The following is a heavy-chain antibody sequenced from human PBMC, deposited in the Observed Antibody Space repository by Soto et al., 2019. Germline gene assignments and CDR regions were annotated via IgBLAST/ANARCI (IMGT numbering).Heavy chain of an antibody. V-gene: IGHV4-34*01. CDR2: INHSGST. CDR1: GGSFSGYY. Sequence: NPSETLSLTCAVYGGSFSGYYWSWIRQPPGKGLEWIGEINHSGSTNYNPSLKSRVTISVDTSKNQFSLKLSSVTAADTAVYYCARGRRSAVAGTKGSYYFDYWGQGTLVTVSS. J-gene: IGHJ4*02. D-gene: IGHD6-19*01. CDR3: ARGRRSAVAGTKGSYYFDY.